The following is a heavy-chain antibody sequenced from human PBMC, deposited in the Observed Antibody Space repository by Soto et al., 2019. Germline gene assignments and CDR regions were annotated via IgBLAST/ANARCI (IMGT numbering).Heavy chain of an antibody. CDR1: GDSVPSNSAA. CDR3: ARGAGRGYCSGNTCYSPYNYYGMDV. Sequence: SQTLSLTSAISGDSVPSNSAAWNWVRQSPSRGLEWLGRTYYRSKLYDDYAVSVKSRITISPDTSKNQFSLHLKSVTPEDTAVYYCARGAGRGYCSGNTCYSPYNYYGMDVWGQGTTVTVSS. CDR2: TYYRSKLYD. V-gene: IGHV6-1*01. D-gene: IGHD2-15*01. J-gene: IGHJ6*02.